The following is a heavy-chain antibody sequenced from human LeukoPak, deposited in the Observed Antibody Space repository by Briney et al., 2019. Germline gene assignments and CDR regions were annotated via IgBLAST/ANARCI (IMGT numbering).Heavy chain of an antibody. CDR2: IRXXXXXK. D-gene: IGHD2-2*01. CDR1: GFTFSSYX. V-gene: IGHV3-30*02. CDR3: XKTGYCSSTSCRPYYYYYMDV. J-gene: IGHJ6*03. Sequence: GGSLRLSCAASGFTFSSYXXXXXXXXXXXXLXXVXFIRXXXXXKYYADSVKGRFXXSRDNXKNTLYLQMNSLRAEDTAVYYXXKTGYCSSTSCRPYYYYYMDVWGKGTTVTVSS.